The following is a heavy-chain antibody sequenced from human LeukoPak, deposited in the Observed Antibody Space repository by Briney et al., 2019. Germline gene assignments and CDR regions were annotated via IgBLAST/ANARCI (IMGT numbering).Heavy chain of an antibody. CDR1: GGSISSGSYY. CDR2: IYTSGST. D-gene: IGHD2-15*01. CDR3: ARDLRYCSSGSCYSRWFDP. J-gene: IGHJ5*02. V-gene: IGHV4-61*02. Sequence: PSQTLSLTCTVSGGSISSGSYYWSWIRQPAGKGLEWIGRIYTSGSTNYNPSLKSRVTISVDTSKNQFSLKLSSVTAADTAVYYCARDLRYCSSGSCYSRWFDPWGQGTLVTVSS.